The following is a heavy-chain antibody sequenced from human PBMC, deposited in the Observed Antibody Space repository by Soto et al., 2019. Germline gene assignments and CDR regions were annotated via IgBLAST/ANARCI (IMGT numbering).Heavy chain of an antibody. Sequence: EVQLVESGGGLVQPGGSLRLSCAASGFTFSSYWMSWVRQAPGKGLEWVANIKQDGSEKYYVDSVKGRFTISRDNAKNSLYLQMNGLRAEDTAVYYCARDGSSWYDHFDYWGQGTLVTVSS. CDR3: ARDGSSWYDHFDY. D-gene: IGHD6-13*01. V-gene: IGHV3-7*01. CDR1: GFTFSSYW. CDR2: IKQDGSEK. J-gene: IGHJ4*02.